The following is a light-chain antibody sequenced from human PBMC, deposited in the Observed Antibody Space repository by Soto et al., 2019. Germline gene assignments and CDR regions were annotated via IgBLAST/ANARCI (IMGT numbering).Light chain of an antibody. J-gene: IGKJ1*01. CDR1: EDIRSD. CDR3: QQFNSYPRT. V-gene: IGKV1-17*02. CDR2: APF. Sequence: DIQMTQSPSSLSASVGDRVTITCRASEDIRSDLGWYQQRPGRAPKRLIYAPFTLQSGVPSRFSGSRSGTEFTLTISNLQPADFATYYCQQFNSYPRTFGQGTKVEI.